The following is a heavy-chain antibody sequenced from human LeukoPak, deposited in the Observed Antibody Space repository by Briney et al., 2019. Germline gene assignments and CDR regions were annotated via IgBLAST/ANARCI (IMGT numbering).Heavy chain of an antibody. V-gene: IGHV3-33*08. D-gene: IGHD6-13*01. Sequence: GGSLRLSCAASGFAFSSQAMSWVRQAPGKGLEWVAVIWYDGSNKYYADSVKGRFTISRDNSKNTLYLQMNSLRAEDTAVYYCARDFRGQQLLKDAFDIWGQGTMVTVSS. CDR1: GFAFSSQA. J-gene: IGHJ3*02. CDR2: IWYDGSNK. CDR3: ARDFRGQQLLKDAFDI.